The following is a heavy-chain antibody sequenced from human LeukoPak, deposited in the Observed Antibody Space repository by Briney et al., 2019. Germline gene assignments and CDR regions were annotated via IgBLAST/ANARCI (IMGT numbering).Heavy chain of an antibody. D-gene: IGHD2-2*01. CDR1: GGTFSSYA. Sequence: SVKVSCKASGGTFSSYAISWVRQAPGQGLEWMGGIIPIFGTANYAQKFQGRVTITADESTSTAYMELSSLRSEDTAVYYCARSVVPAAICLDYWGQGTLVTVSS. CDR3: ARSVVPAAICLDY. J-gene: IGHJ4*02. V-gene: IGHV1-69*01. CDR2: IIPIFGTA.